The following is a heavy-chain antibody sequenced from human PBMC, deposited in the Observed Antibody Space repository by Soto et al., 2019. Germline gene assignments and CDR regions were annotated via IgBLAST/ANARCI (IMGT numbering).Heavy chain of an antibody. Sequence: QVQLQQWGAGLLKPSETLSLTCAVYGGSFSGYYWSWIRQPPGKGLEWIGEINHSGSTNYNPSLKSRVTISVDTSKNQFSLKLSSVTAADTAVYYCARVGRWQWLASYGMDVWGQGTTVTVSS. CDR2: INHSGST. D-gene: IGHD6-19*01. J-gene: IGHJ6*02. CDR3: ARVGRWQWLASYGMDV. V-gene: IGHV4-34*01. CDR1: GGSFSGYY.